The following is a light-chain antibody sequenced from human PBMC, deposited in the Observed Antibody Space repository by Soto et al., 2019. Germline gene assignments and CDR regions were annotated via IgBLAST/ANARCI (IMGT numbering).Light chain of an antibody. Sequence: EIVLTQSPDTLSLSPGERATLSCRASHSVNGNYLAWYQQKPGLAPRLLIYAASSRATGIPDRFYGSGPGTDFSLTITRLEPEDFAVYSCQQYGSSPLTFGGGTKVDIK. V-gene: IGKV3-20*01. CDR3: QQYGSSPLT. CDR2: AAS. CDR1: HSVNGNY. J-gene: IGKJ4*01.